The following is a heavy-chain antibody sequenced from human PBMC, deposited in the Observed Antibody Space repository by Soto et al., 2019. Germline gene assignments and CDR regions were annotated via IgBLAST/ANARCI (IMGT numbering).Heavy chain of an antibody. V-gene: IGHV1-18*01. J-gene: IGHJ4*02. CDR1: GYTFTSYG. D-gene: IGHD4-17*01. Sequence: QVPLVQSGAEVKKPGASVKVSCKASGYTFTSYGISWVRQAPGQGLEWMGWISAYNGNTNYAQKLQGRVTMTTDTSTSTAYMELRSLRSDDTAVYYCARAMTTVTTGSRYYFDYWGQGTLVTVSS. CDR3: ARAMTTVTTGSRYYFDY. CDR2: ISAYNGNT.